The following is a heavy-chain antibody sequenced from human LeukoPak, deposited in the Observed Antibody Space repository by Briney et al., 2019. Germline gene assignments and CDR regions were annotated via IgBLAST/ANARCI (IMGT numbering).Heavy chain of an antibody. V-gene: IGHV4-34*01. J-gene: IGHJ4*02. CDR3: ARDLNPFSGYGSRDY. CDR2: INHSGGT. D-gene: IGHD5-12*01. Sequence: PSETLSLTCAVYGGSFSGYYWNWIRQPPGKGLEWIGEINHSGGTNYNPSLKSRVTISVDTSKKQFSLKLSSVTAADTAVYYCARDLNPFSGYGSRDYWGQGTLVTVSS. CDR1: GGSFSGYY.